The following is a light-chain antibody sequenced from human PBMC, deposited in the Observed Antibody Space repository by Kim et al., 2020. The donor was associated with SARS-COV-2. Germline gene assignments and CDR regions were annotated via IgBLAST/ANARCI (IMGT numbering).Light chain of an antibody. CDR3: HQYYTTPHT. J-gene: IGKJ2*01. CDR2: WAS. Sequence: RASSSCKSSQTVLHSSHNKNYLAWYQQKPGQPPKLLIYWASTRESGVPDRFSGSESGADFTLTISNLQAEDVAVYYCHQYYTTPHTFGQGTKLEI. CDR1: QTVLHSSHNKNY. V-gene: IGKV4-1*01.